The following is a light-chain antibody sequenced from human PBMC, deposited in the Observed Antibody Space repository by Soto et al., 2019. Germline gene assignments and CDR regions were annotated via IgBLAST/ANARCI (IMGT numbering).Light chain of an antibody. Sequence: QMTQSPSSLSASVGDRVTITCQASQDIAKNLNWYQQKPGKAPKLLIYDASSLQTGVPSRFSGSGSATHFTFTNSSLQSEDIATYYCQQYDNLLPITFGQGTRLEIK. CDR1: QDIAKN. CDR3: QQYDNLLPIT. V-gene: IGKV1-33*01. J-gene: IGKJ5*01. CDR2: DAS.